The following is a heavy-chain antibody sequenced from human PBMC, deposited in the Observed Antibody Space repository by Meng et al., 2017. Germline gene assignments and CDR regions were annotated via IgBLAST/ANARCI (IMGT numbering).Heavy chain of an antibody. J-gene: IGHJ5*02. V-gene: IGHV2-5*02. Sequence: QITLKESGPTLVKPTQTPTLTCTFSGFSLSTSGVGVGWIRQPPGKALEWLALIYWDDDKRYSPSLKSRLTITKDTSKNQVVLTMTNMDPVDTATYYCAHRRGDSREGWFDPWGQGTLVTVSS. CDR1: GFSLSTSGVG. CDR3: AHRRGDSREGWFDP. D-gene: IGHD2-21*02. CDR2: IYWDDDK.